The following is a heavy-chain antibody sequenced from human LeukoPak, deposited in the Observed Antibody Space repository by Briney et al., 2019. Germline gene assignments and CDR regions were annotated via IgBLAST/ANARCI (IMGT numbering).Heavy chain of an antibody. CDR3: ARERGVAAAGIWFDP. CDR2: ISSSSSTI. V-gene: IGHV3-48*01. J-gene: IGHJ5*02. CDR1: GFTLSSYS. D-gene: IGHD6-13*01. Sequence: GGSLRLSCAASGFTLSSYSMNWVRQAPGKGLEWVSYISSSSSTIYYADSVKGRFTVSRDNAKNSLYLQMNSLRGEDTAVYYCARERGVAAAGIWFDPWGQGTLVTVSS.